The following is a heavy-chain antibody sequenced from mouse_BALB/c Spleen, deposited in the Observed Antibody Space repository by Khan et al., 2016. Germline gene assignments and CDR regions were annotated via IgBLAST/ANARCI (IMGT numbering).Heavy chain of an antibody. CDR1: GYTFTDYN. CDR3: AREGNWAFGY. V-gene: IGHV1S29*02. Sequence: VQLQQSGPELVKPGASVKISCKASGYTFTDYNMHWVKQSHGKSLEWIGYIYPYNGGTGYNQKFKSKATLSVDNFSSTAYMDLRSLTSEDSAVYYCAREGNWAFGYWGQGTTLTVSS. CDR2: IYPYNGGT. J-gene: IGHJ2*01. D-gene: IGHD4-1*01.